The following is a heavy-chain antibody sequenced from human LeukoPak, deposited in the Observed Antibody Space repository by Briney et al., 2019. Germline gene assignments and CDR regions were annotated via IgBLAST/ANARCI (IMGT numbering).Heavy chain of an antibody. Sequence: PGGSLRLSCAASGFTFSSYGMHWVRQAPGKGLEGVAVIWYDGSNKYYADSVKSRFTISRDNSKNTLYLQMNSLRAEDTAVYYCAKESIYYDSSGYYHGGLDYWGQGTLVTVSS. V-gene: IGHV3-33*06. CDR1: GFTFSSYG. D-gene: IGHD3-22*01. CDR3: AKESIYYDSSGYYHGGLDY. J-gene: IGHJ4*02. CDR2: IWYDGSNK.